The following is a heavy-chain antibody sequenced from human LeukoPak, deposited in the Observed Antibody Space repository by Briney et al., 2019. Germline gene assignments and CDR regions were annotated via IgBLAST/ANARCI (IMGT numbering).Heavy chain of an antibody. CDR2: IYHSGST. D-gene: IGHD3-22*01. J-gene: IGHJ3*02. Sequence: SETLSLTCAVSGGSISSGGYSWSWIRQPPGKGLEWIVYIYHSGSTYYNPSLKSRATISVDRSKNQFSLKLSSVTAADTAVYYCASPYYYDSSGYAFDIWGQGTMVTVSS. V-gene: IGHV4-30-2*01. CDR1: GGSISSGGYS. CDR3: ASPYYYDSSGYAFDI.